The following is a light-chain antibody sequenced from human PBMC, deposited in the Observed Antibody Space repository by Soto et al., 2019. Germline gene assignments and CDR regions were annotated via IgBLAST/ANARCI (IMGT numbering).Light chain of an antibody. CDR3: QQYDSSPVT. CDR2: GAS. CDR1: QSVSSSY. J-gene: IGKJ1*01. V-gene: IGKV3-20*01. Sequence: EIVLTQSPGTLSLSPGERATLSCRASQSVSSSYLAWYQQKPGQAPRLLIYGASSRATGIPDRFSGSGSGTDFTLTISRLEPEDFAVYYRQQYDSSPVTFGQGTKVEIK.